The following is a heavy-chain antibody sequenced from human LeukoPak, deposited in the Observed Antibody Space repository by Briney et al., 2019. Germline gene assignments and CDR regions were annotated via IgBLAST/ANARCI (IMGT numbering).Heavy chain of an antibody. D-gene: IGHD3-3*01. CDR1: GYTFTGYY. Sequence: ASVKVSCKASGYTFTGYYMHWVRQAPGQGLEWMGWINPNSGGTNYAQKFQGRVTMTRDTSISTAYMELSRLRSDDTAVYYCARSFGVVTYTSWFDPWGQGTLVTVSS. V-gene: IGHV1-2*02. CDR3: ARSFGVVTYTSWFDP. J-gene: IGHJ5*02. CDR2: INPNSGGT.